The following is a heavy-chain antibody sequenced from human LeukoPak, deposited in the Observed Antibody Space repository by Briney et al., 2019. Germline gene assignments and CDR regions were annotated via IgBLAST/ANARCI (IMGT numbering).Heavy chain of an antibody. CDR2: IYTSGST. V-gene: IGHV4-61*02. Sequence: SQTLSLTCTVSGGSISSGSYYWSWIRQPAGKGLEWIGRIYTSGSTNYNPSLKRRVTISVDTSKNQFSLKLSSVTAADTAVYYCARLSDYVWGSYRYTGPLYYMDIWGKGTTVTVSS. CDR3: ARLSDYVWGSYRYTGPLYYMDI. J-gene: IGHJ6*03. CDR1: GGSISSGSYY. D-gene: IGHD3-16*02.